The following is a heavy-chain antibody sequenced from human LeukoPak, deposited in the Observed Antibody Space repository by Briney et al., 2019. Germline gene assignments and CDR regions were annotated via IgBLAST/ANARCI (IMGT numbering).Heavy chain of an antibody. J-gene: IGHJ5*02. CDR2: ISGSGGST. D-gene: IGHD3-10*01. CDR3: AKDTGYYYGSGSYEWFDP. CDR1: GFTFSSYS. V-gene: IGHV3-23*01. Sequence: GGSLRLSCAASGFTFSSYSMNWVRQAPGKGLEWVSAISGSGGSTYYADSVKGRFTISRDNSKNTLYLQMNSLRAEDTAVYYCAKDTGYYYGSGSYEWFDPWGQGTLVTVSS.